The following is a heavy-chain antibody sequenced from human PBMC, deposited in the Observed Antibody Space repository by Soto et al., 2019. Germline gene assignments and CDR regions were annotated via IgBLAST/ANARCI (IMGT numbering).Heavy chain of an antibody. V-gene: IGHV4-4*07. CDR1: GGSISGSY. CDR3: ARLFTVTTDYYFGMDV. D-gene: IGHD4-17*01. CDR2: IYSSGSS. Sequence: VQLRESGPGLVKPSETLSLSCTVSGGSISGSYWSWVRQPAGKGLEWIGRIYSSGSSNYNPSLSRRLTMSLDTSKNQFSLKLRSVTAADTAIYYCARLFTVTTDYYFGMDVWGQGTTVTVSS. J-gene: IGHJ6*02.